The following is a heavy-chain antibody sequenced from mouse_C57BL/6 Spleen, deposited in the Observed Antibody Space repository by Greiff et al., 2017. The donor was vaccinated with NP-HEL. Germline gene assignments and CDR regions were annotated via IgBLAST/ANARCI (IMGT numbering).Heavy chain of an antibody. V-gene: IGHV1-66*01. J-gene: IGHJ2*01. CDR3: ARREGYYNYFDY. CDR1: GYSFTSYY. Sequence: QVQLQQSGPELVKPGASVKISCKASGYSFTSYYIHWVKQRPGQGLEWIGWIYPGSGNTKYNEKFKGKATLTADTSSSTAYMQLSSLTSEDSAVYYCARREGYYNYFDYWGQGTTLTVSS. D-gene: IGHD2-3*01. CDR2: IYPGSGNT.